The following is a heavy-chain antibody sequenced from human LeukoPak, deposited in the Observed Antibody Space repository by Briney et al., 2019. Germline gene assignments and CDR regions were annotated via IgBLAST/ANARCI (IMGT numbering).Heavy chain of an antibody. D-gene: IGHD3-9*01. J-gene: IGHJ3*02. Sequence: GGSLRLSCAASGFTLSSYSMNWVRQAPGKGLEWVSSISSSSSYIDYADSVKGRFTISRDNPKNSLYLQMNSLRAEDTAVYYCARDGFDWLFSDDAFDIWGQGTMVTVSS. V-gene: IGHV3-21*01. CDR1: GFTLSSYS. CDR2: ISSSSSYI. CDR3: ARDGFDWLFSDDAFDI.